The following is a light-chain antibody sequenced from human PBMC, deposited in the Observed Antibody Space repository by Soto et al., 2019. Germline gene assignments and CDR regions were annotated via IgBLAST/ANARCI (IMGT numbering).Light chain of an antibody. J-gene: IGKJ1*01. CDR3: QQYGSSGT. Sequence: VMTQSPVTLSVSPGETATLSCRASQAVYSNLAWYQQRPGQAPSLLIYGASSRATGVPARFSGSGSGTEFTLTISRLEPEDFAVYYCQQYGSSGTFGQGTKVDIK. CDR1: QAVYSN. CDR2: GAS. V-gene: IGKV3-20*01.